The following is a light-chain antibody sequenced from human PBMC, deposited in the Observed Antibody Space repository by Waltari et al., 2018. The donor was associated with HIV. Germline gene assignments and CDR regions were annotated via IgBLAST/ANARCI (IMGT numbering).Light chain of an antibody. Sequence: DIQMTQSPSSLSASVGDRVTITCRASQSINNYSNWYHQKPGKAPKLLLYAASSLQSGVPSRFSGSGSGTDFTLTISSLQPEDFASYYCQQSHSTPLTFGGGTKVEIK. CDR1: QSINNY. CDR3: QQSHSTPLT. CDR2: AAS. V-gene: IGKV1-39*01. J-gene: IGKJ4*01.